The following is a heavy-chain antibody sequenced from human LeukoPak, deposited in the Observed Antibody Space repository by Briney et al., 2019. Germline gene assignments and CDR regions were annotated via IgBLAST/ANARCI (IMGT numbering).Heavy chain of an antibody. CDR3: ARDSDIVVVPAALDY. CDR2: INPNSGGT. J-gene: IGHJ4*02. D-gene: IGHD2-2*01. CDR1: GYTFTGYY. V-gene: IGHV1-2*02. Sequence: ASVKVSCTASGYTFTGYYMHWVRQAPGQGLEWMGWINPNSGGTNYAQKFQGRVTMTRDTSISTAYMELSRLRSDDTAVYYCARDSDIVVVPAALDYWGQGTLVTVSS.